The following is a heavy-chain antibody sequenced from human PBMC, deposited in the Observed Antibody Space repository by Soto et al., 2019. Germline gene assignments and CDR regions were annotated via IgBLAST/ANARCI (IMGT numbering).Heavy chain of an antibody. V-gene: IGHV4-59*01. CDR2: ISSSGNT. CDR1: DGSISNFY. CDR3: ARAPMVLTRSYFDS. Sequence: SETLSLTCTVSDGSISNFYWSWIRQPPGKGLEWIGYISSSGNTNYNPPLKSRVSISVDTSKNQFSLNLTSVTAADTAVYYCARAPMVLTRSYFDSWGQGTPVTVSS. D-gene: IGHD3-22*01. J-gene: IGHJ4*02.